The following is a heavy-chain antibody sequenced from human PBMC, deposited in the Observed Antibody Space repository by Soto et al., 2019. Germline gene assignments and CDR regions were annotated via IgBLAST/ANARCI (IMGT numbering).Heavy chain of an antibody. CDR1: GGSIISTNW. J-gene: IGHJ6*02. D-gene: IGHD6-13*01. Sequence: QVQLQESGPGLVKPSGTLSVTCAVSGGSIISTNWWSWVRQPPGKGLEWIGEIYHSGRTNYNPSLESRVTISVDTSKNLFSLKVNSVTAADTAVYYCARAGGIAVPGTESPVWGQGTTVTVSS. CDR3: ARAGGIAVPGTESPV. CDR2: IYHSGRT. V-gene: IGHV4-4*02.